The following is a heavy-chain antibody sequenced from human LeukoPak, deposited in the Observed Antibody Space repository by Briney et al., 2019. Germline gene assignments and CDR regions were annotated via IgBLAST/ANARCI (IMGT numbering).Heavy chain of an antibody. D-gene: IGHD5-12*01. V-gene: IGHV3-30*02. CDR1: GFTFISYG. J-gene: IGHJ4*02. Sequence: GGSLRLSCAASGFTFISYGMYWVRQAPGKELESVAFIRYDGSNKYYADSVKGRFTVSRDNSKNTLYLQMKSLRAEDTAVYYCARSGYDLDYWGQGTLVTVSS. CDR3: ARSGYDLDY. CDR2: IRYDGSNK.